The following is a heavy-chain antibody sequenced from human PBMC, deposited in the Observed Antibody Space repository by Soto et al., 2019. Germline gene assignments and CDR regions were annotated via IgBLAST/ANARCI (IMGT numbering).Heavy chain of an antibody. CDR3: SRDPHRDGYALVFDY. D-gene: IGHD5-12*01. CDR2: ISAYNANT. CDR1: GYTFTNFG. Sequence: QVQLVQSGAEVKKPGTSVKVSCKASGYTFTNFGISWVRQAPGQGLEWMGWISAYNANTNYAQKLQGRVIMTTDTSTRTAYMELRSLRSDDTAVYYCSRDPHRDGYALVFDYWGQGTLVTVSS. J-gene: IGHJ4*02. V-gene: IGHV1-18*01.